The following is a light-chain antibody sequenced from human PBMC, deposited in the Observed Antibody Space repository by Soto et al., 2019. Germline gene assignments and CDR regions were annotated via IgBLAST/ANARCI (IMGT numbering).Light chain of an antibody. CDR1: SSDVGGFNY. Sequence: QSVLTQPASVSGSPGQSITISCTGTSSDVGGFNYVSWYQQHPGKAPKLMIYDVTNRPSGVSYRFSGSKSGNTASLTISGLQAEDVADYYCNSYTSSSTYAFGTGTKVTVL. J-gene: IGLJ1*01. CDR3: NSYTSSSTYA. V-gene: IGLV2-14*03. CDR2: DVT.